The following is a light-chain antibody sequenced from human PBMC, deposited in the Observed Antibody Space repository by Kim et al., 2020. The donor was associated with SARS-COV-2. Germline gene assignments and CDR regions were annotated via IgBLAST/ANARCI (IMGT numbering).Light chain of an antibody. Sequence: VYPGHTANFICSGHNLGEKFVSWYQHKPGQSPMLVIYHNSQRPSGIPERFSGSSSGDTATLTISGTQSMDEADYYCQTWDNNAGVVFGGGTQLTVL. CDR2: HNS. CDR1: NLGEKF. J-gene: IGLJ2*01. CDR3: QTWDNNAGVV. V-gene: IGLV3-1*01.